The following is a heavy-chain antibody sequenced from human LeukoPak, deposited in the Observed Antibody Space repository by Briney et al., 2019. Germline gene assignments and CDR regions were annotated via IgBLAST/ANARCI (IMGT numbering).Heavy chain of an antibody. Sequence: PSETLSLTCTVSGGSISSNNYYRGWIRQPPGKGLEWIGNIYYSGSTYYNPSLKSRVTISVDTSKNQFSLKLNSVTAADTAVYYCARRVQQLVFWFDPWGQGTLVTVSS. CDR1: GGSISSNNYY. CDR2: IYYSGST. CDR3: ARRVQQLVFWFDP. J-gene: IGHJ5*02. V-gene: IGHV4-39*01. D-gene: IGHD6-13*01.